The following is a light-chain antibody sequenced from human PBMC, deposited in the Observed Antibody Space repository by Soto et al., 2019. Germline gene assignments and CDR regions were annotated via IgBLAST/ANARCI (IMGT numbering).Light chain of an antibody. CDR2: GAS. CDR1: QTIKSY. Sequence: DIQMTQSPSSLSASVGDRVTITCRASQTIKSYLNWYQHKPGKAPQLLISGASSLQGGVPSRFSGSASGPEFNLTISRLQPEDIATYYCQQCYTTPYPFGQGTKLDLK. J-gene: IGKJ2*01. CDR3: QQCYTTPYP. V-gene: IGKV1-39*01.